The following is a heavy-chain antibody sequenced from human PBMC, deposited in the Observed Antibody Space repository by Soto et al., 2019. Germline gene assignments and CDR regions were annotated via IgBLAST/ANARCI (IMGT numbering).Heavy chain of an antibody. Sequence: ASVKVSCKSSGNSFVTYAIHWVRQAPGQRLQWMGWINVGSGNTKYAQDFQGRVTFTRDTAATTTFMELSSLRSEDAAVYYCARVPPWGDSGSFYIQHYDSWGQGTLVTVSS. CDR2: INVGSGNT. D-gene: IGHD3-10*01. CDR3: ARVPPWGDSGSFYIQHYDS. CDR1: GNSFVTYA. V-gene: IGHV1-3*01. J-gene: IGHJ4*02.